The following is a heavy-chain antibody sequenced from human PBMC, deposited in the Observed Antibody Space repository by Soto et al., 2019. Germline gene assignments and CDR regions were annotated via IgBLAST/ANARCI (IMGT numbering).Heavy chain of an antibody. CDR2: IHHSGSF. Sequence: QVQLQESGPGLVNPSGTLSLTCAVSGGSITSNWWSWVRQPPGKGLEWIGEIHHSGSFNYNPSLRRRVTISIDKSKNQLSLKLTSVTAADMAVHYCVRSDWYRFDPWGQGTLVTVSS. CDR3: VRSDWYRFDP. J-gene: IGHJ5*02. CDR1: GGSITSNW. V-gene: IGHV4-4*02. D-gene: IGHD6-19*01.